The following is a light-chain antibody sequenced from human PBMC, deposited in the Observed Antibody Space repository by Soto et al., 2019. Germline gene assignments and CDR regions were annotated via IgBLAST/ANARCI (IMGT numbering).Light chain of an antibody. J-gene: IGKJ1*01. CDR2: KAS. CDR1: QSISNW. CDR3: QQYKTYSGT. V-gene: IGKV1-5*03. Sequence: DIPMTQSPSTLSASVGDRVTITCRASQSISNWLAWCQQRPGKAPKLLIYKASSLESGVPSRFSGSGSGTEFTLTISSLQPDDFATYYCQQYKTYSGTFGQGTKVDIK.